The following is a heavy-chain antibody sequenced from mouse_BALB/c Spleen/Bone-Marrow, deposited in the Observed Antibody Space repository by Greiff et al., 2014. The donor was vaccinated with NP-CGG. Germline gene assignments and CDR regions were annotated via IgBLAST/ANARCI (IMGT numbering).Heavy chain of an antibody. V-gene: IGHV1S56*01. CDR1: GYTFTSYF. CDR2: IYPGDGST. D-gene: IGHD2-12*01. CDR3: AYYSYDEYFDV. J-gene: IGHJ1*01. Sequence: QVQLQQSGPELVEPGASVKMSCKASGYTFTSYFIHWVKQRPGQGLEWIGCIYPGDGSTKYNEKFKVKTTLTADKSSSTAYMFLSSLTSEDSAIYFCAYYSYDEYFDVWGAGTTVTVSS.